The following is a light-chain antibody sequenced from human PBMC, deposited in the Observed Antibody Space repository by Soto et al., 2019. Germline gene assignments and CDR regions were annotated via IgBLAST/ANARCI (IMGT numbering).Light chain of an antibody. Sequence: DVHMTQSPSTLSASVGDRVTITCRASESIATWLAWYQQKPGKAPKLLIYDASRLESGVPSRFSGGGSGTEFTLTISGLQQDDFATYYCHQYNSFFGQGTKLEI. V-gene: IGKV1-5*01. CDR3: HQYNSF. CDR2: DAS. CDR1: ESIATW. J-gene: IGKJ2*01.